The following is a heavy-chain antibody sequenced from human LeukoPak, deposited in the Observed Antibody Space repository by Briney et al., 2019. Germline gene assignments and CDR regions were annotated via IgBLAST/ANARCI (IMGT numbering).Heavy chain of an antibody. D-gene: IGHD2-15*01. CDR2: IYSGGST. CDR3: ARVKDRGRRGLDY. J-gene: IGHJ4*02. CDR1: GFTVSSNY. V-gene: IGHV3-53*01. Sequence: GGSLRLSCAASGFTVSSNYMSWVRQAPGKGLKWVSVIYSGGSTYYADSVKGRFTISRDNSKNTLYLQMNSLRAEDTAVYYGARVKDRGRRGLDYWGQGTLVTVSS.